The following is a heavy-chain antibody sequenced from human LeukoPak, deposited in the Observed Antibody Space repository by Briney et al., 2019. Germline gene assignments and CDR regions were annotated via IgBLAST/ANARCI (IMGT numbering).Heavy chain of an antibody. D-gene: IGHD2-2*01. J-gene: IGHJ5*02. CDR3: ARALGYCSSTSCYPSCWFDP. V-gene: IGHV4-30-4*08. Sequence: SQTLSLTCTVSGGSISSGDYYWSWIRQPPGKGLEWIGYIYYSGSTYYNPSLKSRVTISVDTSKNQFSLKLSSVTAADTAVYYCARALGYCSSTSCYPSCWFDPWGQGTLVTVSS. CDR2: IYYSGST. CDR1: GGSISSGDYY.